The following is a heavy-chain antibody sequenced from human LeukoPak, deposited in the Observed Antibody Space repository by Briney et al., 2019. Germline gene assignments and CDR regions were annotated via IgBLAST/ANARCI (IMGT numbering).Heavy chain of an antibody. J-gene: IGHJ4*02. Sequence: GGSLRLSCAASGFTFSTYTMNWVRQPPGKGLEWVSSISSRSSYIYYADSVKGRFTISRDNAKNSLYLQMNSLRAEDTAVYYCARDRYYVLDYWGQGILVTVSS. CDR1: GFTFSTYT. V-gene: IGHV3-21*01. CDR2: ISSRSSYI. D-gene: IGHD3-10*02. CDR3: ARDRYYVLDY.